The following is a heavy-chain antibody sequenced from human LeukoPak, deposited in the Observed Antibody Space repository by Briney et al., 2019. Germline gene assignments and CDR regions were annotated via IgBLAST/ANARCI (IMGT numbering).Heavy chain of an antibody. CDR3: ARVRIRDGYNLFVGAFDI. V-gene: IGHV1-69*13. D-gene: IGHD5-24*01. J-gene: IGHJ3*02. CDR2: IISIFTTA. CDR1: GGTFSSYA. Sequence: SVKVSCKASGGTFSSYAISWGRQAPGQGLEWMGGIISIFTTANYAQKFQGRVTITADESTSTAYMELSSLRSDDTAVYYCARVRIRDGYNLFVGAFDIWGQGTMVTVSS.